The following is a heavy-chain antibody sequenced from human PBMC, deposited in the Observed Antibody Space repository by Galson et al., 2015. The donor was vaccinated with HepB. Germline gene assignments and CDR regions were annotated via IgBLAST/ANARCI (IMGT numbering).Heavy chain of an antibody. CDR1: GYTFTSYY. CDR2: INPSGGST. Sequence: SVKVSCKASGYTFTSYYMHWVRQAPGQWLEWMGIINPSGGSTSYAQKFQGRVTMTRDTSTSTVYMELSSLRSEDTAVYYCARDARDNYDSSGLDYWGQGTLVTVSS. CDR3: ARDARDNYDSSGLDY. J-gene: IGHJ4*02. V-gene: IGHV1-46*01. D-gene: IGHD3-22*01.